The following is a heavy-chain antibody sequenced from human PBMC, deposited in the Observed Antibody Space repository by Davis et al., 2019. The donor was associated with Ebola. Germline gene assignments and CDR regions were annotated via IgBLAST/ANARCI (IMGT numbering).Heavy chain of an antibody. CDR2: IYHSGST. CDR1: GGSISSGGYS. CDR3: AREQYYYDSSGYHRGAFDI. J-gene: IGHJ3*02. Sequence: MPSETLSLTCTVSGGSISSGGYSWSWIRQPPGKGLEWIGYIYHSGSTYYNPSLKSRVTISVDRSKNQFSLKLSSVTAADTAVYYCAREQYYYDSSGYHRGAFDIWGQGTMVTVSS. D-gene: IGHD3-22*01. V-gene: IGHV4-30-2*01.